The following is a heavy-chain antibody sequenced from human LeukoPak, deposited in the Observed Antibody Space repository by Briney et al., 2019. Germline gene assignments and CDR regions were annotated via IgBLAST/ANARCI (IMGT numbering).Heavy chain of an antibody. CDR1: GFTFSSYA. CDR2: ISGSGGST. Sequence: GGSLRLSCAASGFTFSSYAMTWVRQAPGKGLEWVSAISGSGGSTYYADSVKGRFTISRDNSKNTLYLQMNSLRAEDTAVYYCARETAMVTNYFDYWGQGTLVTVSS. CDR3: ARETAMVTNYFDY. V-gene: IGHV3-23*01. J-gene: IGHJ4*02. D-gene: IGHD5-18*01.